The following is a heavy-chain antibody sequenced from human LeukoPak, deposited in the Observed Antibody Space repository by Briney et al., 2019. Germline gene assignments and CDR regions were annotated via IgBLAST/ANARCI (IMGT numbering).Heavy chain of an antibody. CDR1: GGSISSHY. Sequence: SETLSLTCTVSGGSISSHYWSWIRRPPGKGLEWIGSFYYDGSTYYNPSLKSRVTVSVDTSKNQFSLRLTSVSAADTAFYYCVRRAHVDMPVWGQGTLVTVSS. CDR2: FYYDGST. CDR3: VRRAHVDMPV. V-gene: IGHV4-59*04. J-gene: IGHJ3*01. D-gene: IGHD2-2*01.